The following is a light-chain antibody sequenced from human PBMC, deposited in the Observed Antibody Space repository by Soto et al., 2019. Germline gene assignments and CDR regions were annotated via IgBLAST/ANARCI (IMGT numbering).Light chain of an antibody. CDR2: DVT. Sequence: QSALTQPASVSGSPGQSITISCTGASSDVGGYNYVSWYQQHPGKAPKLMIYDVTNRPSGVSVRFSGSKSGNTASLTISWLQPEDEAHYYCSSYSGVTTVVFGGGTKVTVL. CDR1: SSDVGGYNY. V-gene: IGLV2-14*01. CDR3: SSYSGVTTVV. J-gene: IGLJ3*02.